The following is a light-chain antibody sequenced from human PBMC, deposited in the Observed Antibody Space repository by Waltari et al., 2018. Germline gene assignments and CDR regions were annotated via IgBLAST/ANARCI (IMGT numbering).Light chain of an antibody. CDR1: QSVSSSY. CDR2: GAS. J-gene: IGKJ2*01. CDR3: QQYGSSPYT. V-gene: IGKV3-20*01. Sequence: DIVLTQSPGTLSLSPGATAPLSCRASQSVSSSYLAWYQQKPGQAPRLLIYGASSRATGIPDRFSGSGSGTDFTLTISRLEPEDFAVYYCQQYGSSPYTFGQGTKLEIK.